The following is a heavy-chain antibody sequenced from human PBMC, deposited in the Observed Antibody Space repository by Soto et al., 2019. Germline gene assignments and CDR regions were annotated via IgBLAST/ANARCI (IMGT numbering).Heavy chain of an antibody. CDR3: AKDIGPGARIALAGQDGYYYNGMDV. J-gene: IGHJ6*02. CDR2: ISRNSGSI. Sequence: EVQLVESGGGLVQPGRSLRLSCAASGFTFDDYAMHWVRQAPGKGLEWVSSISRNSGSIGYADSVKGRFTISRDNAKNSLYXXMXSXXAEATALYYCAKDIGPGARIALAGQDGYYYNGMDVWGQGTTVTVSS. V-gene: IGHV3-9*01. CDR1: GFTFDDYA. D-gene: IGHD6-19*01.